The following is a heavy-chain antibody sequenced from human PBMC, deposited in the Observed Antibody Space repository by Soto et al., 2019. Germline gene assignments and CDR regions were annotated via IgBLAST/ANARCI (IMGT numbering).Heavy chain of an antibody. CDR1: GFTFSSYG. CDR2: IWYDGSNK. Sequence: GGSLRLSCAASGFTFSSYGMHWVRQAPGKGLEWVAVIWYDGSNKYYADSVKGRFTISRDNSKNTLYLQMNSLRAEDTAVYYCAADMCSSTRPFDYWGQGTLVTVSS. J-gene: IGHJ4*02. V-gene: IGHV3-33*01. D-gene: IGHD2-2*01. CDR3: AADMCSSTRPFDY.